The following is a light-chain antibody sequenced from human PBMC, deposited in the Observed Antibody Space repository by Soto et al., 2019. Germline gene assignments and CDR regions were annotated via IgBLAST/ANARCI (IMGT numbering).Light chain of an antibody. Sequence: DIQMTQSPSSLSASVGDRVTITCRASQSISSYLNWYQQKPGKAPELLIYAASNLQRGVSSRFSGSGSGTDFTISITSLQPEDFASYHCQQSYSSPYTFGQGTKLEI. CDR3: QQSYSSPYT. CDR2: AAS. J-gene: IGKJ2*01. CDR1: QSISSY. V-gene: IGKV1-39*01.